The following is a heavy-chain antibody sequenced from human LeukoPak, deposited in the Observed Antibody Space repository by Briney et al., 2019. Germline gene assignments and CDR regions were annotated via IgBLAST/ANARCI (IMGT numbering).Heavy chain of an antibody. Sequence: GGSLRLSCAASGFTFSSYGMHWVRQAPGKGLEWVAVIWQDGSNKYYADSVKGRFTISRDNSKNTLYLQMNSLRAEDTAVYYCARVIGLRLGKLDRTYIDYWGQGTLVTVSS. J-gene: IGHJ4*02. CDR2: IWQDGSNK. CDR1: GFTFSSYG. V-gene: IGHV3-33*01. D-gene: IGHD3-16*01. CDR3: ARVIGLRLGKLDRTYIDY.